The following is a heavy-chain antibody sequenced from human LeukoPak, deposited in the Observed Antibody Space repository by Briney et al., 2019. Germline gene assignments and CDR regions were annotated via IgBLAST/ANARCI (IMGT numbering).Heavy chain of an antibody. D-gene: IGHD6-6*01. J-gene: IGHJ5*02. CDR1: GGTFSSYA. CDR2: IIPILGIA. CDR3: ATGGQLVRDNWFDP. V-gene: IGHV1-69*04. Sequence: SVKVSCKASGGTFSSYAISWVRQAPGQGLEWMGRIIPILGIANYAQKFQGRVTMTEDTSTDTAYMELSSLRSEDTAVYYCATGGQLVRDNWFDPWGQGTLVTVSS.